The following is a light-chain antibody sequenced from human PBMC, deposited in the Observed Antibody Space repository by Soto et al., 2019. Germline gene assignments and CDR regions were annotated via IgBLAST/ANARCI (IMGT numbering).Light chain of an antibody. CDR1: SSDVGADEF. CDR2: EVS. CDR3: SSYTTSSTWV. Sequence: QSALTQPASVSGSPGQSITISCTGTSSDVGADEFVSWYQQHPGKAPKLMIYEVSNRPSGVSNRFSGSKSDNTASLTISGLQAEDEADYYCSSYTTSSTWVFGGGTQLTVL. V-gene: IGLV2-14*01. J-gene: IGLJ3*02.